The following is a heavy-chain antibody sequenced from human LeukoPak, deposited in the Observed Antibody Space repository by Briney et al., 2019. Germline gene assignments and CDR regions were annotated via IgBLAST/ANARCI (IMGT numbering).Heavy chain of an antibody. J-gene: IGHJ4*02. CDR2: ISSSGSTI. V-gene: IGHV3-48*03. CDR3: ARSVYGSGSYFDY. D-gene: IGHD3-10*01. Sequence: PGGSLRLSCAASGFTSSSYEMNWVRRAPGKGLEWVSYISSSGSTIYYADSVKGRFTISRDNAKNSLYLQMNSLRAEDTAVYYCARSVYGSGSYFDYWGQGTLVTVSS. CDR1: GFTSSSYE.